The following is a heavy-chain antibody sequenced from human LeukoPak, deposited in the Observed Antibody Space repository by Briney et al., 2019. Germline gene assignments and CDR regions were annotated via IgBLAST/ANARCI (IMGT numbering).Heavy chain of an antibody. V-gene: IGHV3-21*01. J-gene: IGHJ4*02. CDR1: GFTFSSYS. CDR2: ISSSSSYT. Sequence: GGSLRLSCAASGFTFSSYSMNWVRQAPGKGLEWVSSISSSSSYTYYADSVKGRFPISRDNAKNSLYLQMNSLRAEDTAVYHCAVDSKWELPFDYWGQGTLVTVSS. CDR3: AVDSKWELPFDY. D-gene: IGHD1-26*01.